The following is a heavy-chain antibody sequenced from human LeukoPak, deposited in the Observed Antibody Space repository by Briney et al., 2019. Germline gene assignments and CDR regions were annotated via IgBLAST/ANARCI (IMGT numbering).Heavy chain of an antibody. CDR1: GVIFSTYG. J-gene: IGHJ4*02. CDR2: IRHDGSIK. V-gene: IGHV3-30*02. D-gene: IGHD3-16*01. Sequence: GGSLRLSCAASGVIFSTYGMYWVRQAPGKGLEWVAFIRHDGSIKNYADSVKGRSTISRDNSKNTLYLQMNSLRAEDTAVYYCAKDSLADIDYWGQGTLVTVSS. CDR3: AKDSLADIDY.